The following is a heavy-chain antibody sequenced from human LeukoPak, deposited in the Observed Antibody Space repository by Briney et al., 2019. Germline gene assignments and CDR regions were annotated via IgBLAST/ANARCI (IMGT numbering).Heavy chain of an antibody. Sequence: SETLSLTCTVSGGSISSYYWSWIRQPPGKGLEWIGYIYYSGSTNYNPSLKSRVTISVDTSKNQFSLKLSSVTAADTAVYYCAGESDAFDIWGLGTMVTVSS. CDR2: IYYSGST. CDR1: GGSISSYY. CDR3: AGESDAFDI. J-gene: IGHJ3*02. V-gene: IGHV4-59*01.